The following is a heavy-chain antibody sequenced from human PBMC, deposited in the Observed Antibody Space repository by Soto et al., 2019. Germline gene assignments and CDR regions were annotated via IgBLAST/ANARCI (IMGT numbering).Heavy chain of an antibody. V-gene: IGHV4-4*02. Sequence: QVQLQESGPGLVKPSGTLSLTCAVSGGSISSSNLWSWVRQPPGKGLEWIGEIYHSGSTNYNPSLQSRLTISVDKSKNQFSLKLSSVTAADTAVYYCAIRTTVTTRLGYWGQGTLVTVSS. CDR3: AIRTTVTTRLGY. CDR2: IYHSGST. D-gene: IGHD4-17*01. CDR1: GGSISSSNL. J-gene: IGHJ4*02.